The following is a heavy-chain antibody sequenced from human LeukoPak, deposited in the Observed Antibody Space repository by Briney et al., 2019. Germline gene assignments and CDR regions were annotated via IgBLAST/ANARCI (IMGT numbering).Heavy chain of an antibody. J-gene: IGHJ4*02. CDR1: GGALSGYY. CDR3: ARGRYLTTLGGAAAGFLDY. Sequence: TSETLSLTCAVYGGALSGYYWSWIPQPPRKGLEWGGEINHSGSTNYNPSLKSRVTISVDTSQKQFSLRLTPVRAAATAVYYFARGRYLTTLGGAAAGFLDYWGQGTVVTVSS. CDR2: INHSGST. V-gene: IGHV4-34*01. D-gene: IGHD6-13*01.